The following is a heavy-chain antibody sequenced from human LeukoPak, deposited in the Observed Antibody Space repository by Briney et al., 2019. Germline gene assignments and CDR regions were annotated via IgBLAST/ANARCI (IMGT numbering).Heavy chain of an antibody. CDR3: ARTRMDFDASGCPEELFDS. Sequence: SETLSLPCTLSGPPININSWSWIPHSPGKALEGIGCNRHCGSTRYNPSLKSRVSMSLDMSTNQVSLTADSVSAADPARYYCARTRMDFDASGCPEELFDSWGQGILVTVSP. CDR1: GPPININS. V-gene: IGHV4-59*13. CDR2: NRHCGST. D-gene: IGHD3-22*01. J-gene: IGHJ5*01.